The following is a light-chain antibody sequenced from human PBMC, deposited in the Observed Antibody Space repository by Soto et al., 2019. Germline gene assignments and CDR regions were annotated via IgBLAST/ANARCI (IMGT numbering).Light chain of an antibody. Sequence: QSALTQPASVSGSPGQSITISCTGTTSDVGTSTYVSWYQQHPGKAPKLMIYEVSNRPSGVSNRFSGSRSGNTASLTISGLQTEDETDYYCSSYTINATLVFGSGTKLTVL. V-gene: IGLV2-14*03. J-gene: IGLJ1*01. CDR3: SSYTINATLV. CDR2: EVS. CDR1: TSDVGTSTY.